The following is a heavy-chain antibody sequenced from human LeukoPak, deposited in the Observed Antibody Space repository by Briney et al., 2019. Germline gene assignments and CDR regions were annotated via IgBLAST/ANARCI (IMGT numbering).Heavy chain of an antibody. D-gene: IGHD6-13*01. J-gene: IGHJ5*02. CDR1: GFTFNSYA. CDR2: ISGSGGGT. CDR3: ARGDSSSWYWGCFDP. Sequence: GGSLRLSCAASGFTFNSYAMSWVRQAPGKGLEWVSAISGSGGGTYYADSVKGRFTISRDNAKNSLYLQMNSLRAEDTAVYYCARGDSSSWYWGCFDPWGQGTLVTVSS. V-gene: IGHV3-23*01.